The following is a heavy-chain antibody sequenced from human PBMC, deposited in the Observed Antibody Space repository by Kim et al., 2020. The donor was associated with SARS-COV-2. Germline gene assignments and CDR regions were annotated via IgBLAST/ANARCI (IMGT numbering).Heavy chain of an antibody. V-gene: IGHV3-49*03. J-gene: IGHJ6*02. CDR3: TRDLGYSSSWYNDYYYYGMDV. CDR1: GFTFGDYA. CDR2: IRSKAYGGTT. D-gene: IGHD6-13*01. Sequence: GGSLRLSCTASGFTFGDYAMSWFRQAPGKGLEWVGFIRSKAYGGTTEYAASVKGRFTISRDDSKSIAYLQMNSLKTEDTAVYYCTRDLGYSSSWYNDYYYYGMDVWGQGTTVTVSS.